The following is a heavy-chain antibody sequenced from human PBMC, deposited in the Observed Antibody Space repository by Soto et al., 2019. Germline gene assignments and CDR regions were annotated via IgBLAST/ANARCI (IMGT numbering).Heavy chain of an antibody. V-gene: IGHV5-51*01. Sequence: PGESLKISCKGSGYSFTSYWIGWVRQMPGKGLEWMGIIYPGDSDTRYSPSFQGQVTISADKSISTAYLQWSSLKASDTAMYYCARGGGIQLSSRRPDYFDYWGQGTLVTVSS. CDR3: ARGGGIQLSSRRPDYFDY. CDR1: GYSFTSYW. CDR2: IYPGDSDT. J-gene: IGHJ4*02. D-gene: IGHD5-18*01.